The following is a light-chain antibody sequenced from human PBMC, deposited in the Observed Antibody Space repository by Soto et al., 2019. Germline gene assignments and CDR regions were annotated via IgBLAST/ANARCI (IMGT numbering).Light chain of an antibody. CDR2: GAS. CDR1: QSVSSK. Sequence: EIVMTQSPATLSVSPGERATLSCRASQSVSSKLAWYQQKPGQSPRLLIYGASTRATNTPARLSGSGSGTDFTLTISSLQSEDFAVYYCQQYNNWPPFTFGVGTKVEIK. V-gene: IGKV3-15*01. CDR3: QQYNNWPPFT. J-gene: IGKJ4*01.